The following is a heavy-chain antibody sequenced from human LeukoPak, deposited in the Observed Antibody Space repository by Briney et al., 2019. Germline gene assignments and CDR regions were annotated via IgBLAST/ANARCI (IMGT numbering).Heavy chain of an antibody. CDR3: ARSFLKYYYDSSGFFDY. Sequence: PRGSLRLSCADSGFTLSSYEMNWVRQAPRKGLGWVSYISSSGSTIYYADSVKARFTLSRDNAKNSLYLQMNSLIAEDTAVYYCARSFLKYYYDSSGFFDYGGQGTLVTVSS. CDR1: GFTLSSYE. V-gene: IGHV3-48*03. J-gene: IGHJ4*02. CDR2: ISSSGSTI. D-gene: IGHD3-22*01.